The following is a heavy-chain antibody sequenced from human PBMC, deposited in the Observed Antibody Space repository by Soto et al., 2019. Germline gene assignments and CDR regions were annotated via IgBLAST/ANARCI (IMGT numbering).Heavy chain of an antibody. V-gene: IGHV4-31*01. Sequence: QVQLQESGPRLVEASQTLSLTCTVSNASITSSGYYWSWVRQPPGKRLEWIGYIYHSGSTFYSPSLQSLLTMSGDASKSQFSLTLRSVTAADPAVYHCARMSGAYYGPDYWGQGTLVSVST. CDR2: IYHSGST. D-gene: IGHD4-17*01. CDR3: ARMSGAYYGPDY. J-gene: IGHJ4*02. CDR1: NASITSSGYY.